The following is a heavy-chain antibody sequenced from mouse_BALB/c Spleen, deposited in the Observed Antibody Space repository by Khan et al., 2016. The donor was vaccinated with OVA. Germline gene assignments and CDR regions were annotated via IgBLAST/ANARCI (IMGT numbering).Heavy chain of an antibody. CDR2: IYPGDGNT. J-gene: IGHJ3*01. D-gene: IGHD2-2*01. V-gene: IGHV1-80*01. CDR1: GYAFSSYW. CDR3: ARLGYVLAY. Sequence: QVQLKQSGAELVRPGSSVKISCKASGYAFSSYWMNWVKQRPGQGLEWIGQIYPGDGNTHYNGTFKGKATLTADKSSSTAYMQLSSLTSEDSAFYFCARLGYVLAYWGQGTLVTVSA.